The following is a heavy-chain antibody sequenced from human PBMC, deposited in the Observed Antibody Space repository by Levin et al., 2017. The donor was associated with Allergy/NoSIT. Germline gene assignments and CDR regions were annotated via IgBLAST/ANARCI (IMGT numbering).Heavy chain of an antibody. CDR3: AKAMYYYDSKGILYYYYYGMDV. V-gene: IGHV3-30*18. J-gene: IGHJ6*02. CDR1: GFTFSSYG. Sequence: SCAASGFTFSSYGMHWVRQAPGKGLEWVAVISYDGSNKYYADSVKGRFTISRDNSKNTLYLQMNSLRAEDTAVYYCAKAMYYYDSKGILYYYYYGMDVWGQGTTVTVSS. CDR2: ISYDGSNK. D-gene: IGHD3-22*01.